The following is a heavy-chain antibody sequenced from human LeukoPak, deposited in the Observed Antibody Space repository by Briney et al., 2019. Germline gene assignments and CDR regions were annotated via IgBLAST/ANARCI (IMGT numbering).Heavy chain of an antibody. V-gene: IGHV4-59*12. CDR2: IYYSGST. J-gene: IGHJ5*02. CDR1: GGSISSYY. D-gene: IGHD3-22*01. CDR3: ARGRVYYDSSGYKPYNWLDP. Sequence: NPSETLSLTCAVSGGSISSYYWSWIRQPPGKGLEWIGFIYYSGSTNYNPSLESRVTISVDTSKNQFSLKLSSVTAADTAVYYCARGRVYYDSSGYKPYNWLDPWGQGTLVTVSS.